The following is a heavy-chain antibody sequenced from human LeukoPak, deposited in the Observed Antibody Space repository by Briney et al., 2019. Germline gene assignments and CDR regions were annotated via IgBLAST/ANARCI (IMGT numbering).Heavy chain of an antibody. D-gene: IGHD3-22*01. CDR3: ARGDLDSSGRDY. V-gene: IGHV4-59*01. CDR1: GGSISSYY. CDR2: IYYSGST. Sequence: SETLSLTCTVSGGSISSYYWSWIRQPPGKGLEWIGYIYYSGSTNYNPSLKSRVTISVDTSKNQFSLKLSSVTAADTAVYYCARGDLDSSGRDYWGQGTLVTASS. J-gene: IGHJ4*02.